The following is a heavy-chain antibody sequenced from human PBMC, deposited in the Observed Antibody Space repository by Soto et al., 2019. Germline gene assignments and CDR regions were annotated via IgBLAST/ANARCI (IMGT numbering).Heavy chain of an antibody. J-gene: IGHJ5*02. D-gene: IGHD1-1*01. CDR1: GDSIISSDFY. Sequence: PSETLSLTCTVSGDSIISSDFYWGWVRQPPGKGLEWIGSIFYLGSSYYNPSLKSRVTMSVDTSKNQFSLRLRSVTAADTALYFCARQSLALRTNKWFDPWGQGIMGTVS. CDR3: ARQSLALRTNKWFDP. CDR2: IFYLGSS. V-gene: IGHV4-39*01.